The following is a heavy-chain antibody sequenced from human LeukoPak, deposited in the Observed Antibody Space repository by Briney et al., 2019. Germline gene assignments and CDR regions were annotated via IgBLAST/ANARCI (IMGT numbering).Heavy chain of an antibody. CDR1: GFTVSSNY. CDR3: AREGRRSSGPFDY. V-gene: IGHV3-53*01. Sequence: GGSLRHSCAASGFTVSSNYMSWVRQAPGKGLEWVSVIYSGGSTYYADSVKGRFTISRDNSKNTLYLQMNSLRAEDTAVYYCAREGRRSSGPFDYWGQGTLVTVSS. D-gene: IGHD6-19*01. CDR2: IYSGGST. J-gene: IGHJ4*02.